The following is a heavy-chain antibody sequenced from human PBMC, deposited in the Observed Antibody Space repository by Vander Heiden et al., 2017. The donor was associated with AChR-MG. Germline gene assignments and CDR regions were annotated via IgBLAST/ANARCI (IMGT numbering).Heavy chain of an antibody. D-gene: IGHD5-12*01. J-gene: IGHJ4*02. V-gene: IGHV3-23*01. CDR3: AKDPEGGYEYGDIFDY. Sequence: EVQLLESGGGLVQPGGSLRLSCAASGFTFTKYAMSWVRQAPGKGLEWVSSIVGSGITTYYADAVKGRFTISRDNSKDTLSLQMHSLRAEDTAVYYCAKDPEGGYEYGDIFDYWGQGTLVTVSS. CDR1: GFTFTKYA. CDR2: IVGSGITT.